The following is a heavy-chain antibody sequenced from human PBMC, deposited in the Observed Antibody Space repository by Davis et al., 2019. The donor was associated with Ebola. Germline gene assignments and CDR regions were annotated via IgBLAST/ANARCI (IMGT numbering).Heavy chain of an antibody. CDR3: ARGSVKMDS. CDR1: GGPFSAYY. D-gene: IGHD3-22*01. V-gene: IGHV4-34*01. CDR2: INHSGIS. Sequence: ESLKISCAVNGGPFSAYYWTYIRQSPGMGLEWIGEINHSGISSYNPALKTRVRMSVDPSKNQFSLRLRSVTAADTAVYYCARGSVKMDSWGQGILVTVSS. J-gene: IGHJ4*02.